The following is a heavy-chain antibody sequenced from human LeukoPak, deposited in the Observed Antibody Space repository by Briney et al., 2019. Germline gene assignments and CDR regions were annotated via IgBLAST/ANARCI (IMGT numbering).Heavy chain of an antibody. D-gene: IGHD5-24*01. CDR3: ARDDNYVHGTTDS. J-gene: IGHJ4*02. CDR2: ISTTGKTM. V-gene: IGHV3-48*03. Sequence: PGGSLRLSCAASGFAFSTYEMNWVRQAPGKGLEWVSYISTTGKTMYYADSVKGRFTISRDNTRNSLYLQMDSLRVDDTAVYYCARDDNYVHGTTDSWGQGTLVTVSS. CDR1: GFAFSTYE.